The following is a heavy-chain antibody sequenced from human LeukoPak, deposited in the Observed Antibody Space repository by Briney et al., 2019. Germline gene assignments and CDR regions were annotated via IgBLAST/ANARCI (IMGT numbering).Heavy chain of an antibody. CDR2: VWYDGSKK. V-gene: IGHV3-33*01. CDR3: ARDHDWAFDL. J-gene: IGHJ4*02. CDR1: GFTFSTFG. Sequence: PGGSLRLSCAASGFTFSTFGIHWVRQAPGKGLEWVAIVWYDGSKKYYADSVKGRFTISRDNSKNTLYLQMNALRYEDTAIYYCARDHDWAFDLWGQGTLVTVSS. D-gene: IGHD3-9*01.